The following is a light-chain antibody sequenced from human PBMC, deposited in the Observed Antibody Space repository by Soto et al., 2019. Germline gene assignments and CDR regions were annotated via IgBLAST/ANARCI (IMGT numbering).Light chain of an antibody. CDR2: AAS. Sequence: EIVLTQSPGTLSLSPGDRATLSFRASQSVSSSDLAWYQQQPGQAHRLLIYAASTRATGIPDRFSGSGSWTDFTLAISRLEPVYFAVYYCQQYGGSSLYTFGQGTKLEIK. V-gene: IGKV3-20*01. J-gene: IGKJ2*01. CDR3: QQYGGSSLYT. CDR1: QSVSSSD.